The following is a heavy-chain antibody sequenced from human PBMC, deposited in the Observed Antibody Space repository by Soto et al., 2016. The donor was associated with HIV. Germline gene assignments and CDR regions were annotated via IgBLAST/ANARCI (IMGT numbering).Heavy chain of an antibody. J-gene: IGHJ4*02. V-gene: IGHV3-23*01. CDR1: GFNFANHA. Sequence: EVLLSESGGTLVQPGGSLXLSCAVSGFNFANHAMSWVRQAPGKGLEWVAAISISGGDTFYTDSVEGRFAISRDNSKSTVYLQMNSLRGEDTALYYCARETTPNDYWGQGTLVTVSS. CDR2: ISISGGDT. D-gene: IGHD1-1*01. CDR3: ARETTPNDY.